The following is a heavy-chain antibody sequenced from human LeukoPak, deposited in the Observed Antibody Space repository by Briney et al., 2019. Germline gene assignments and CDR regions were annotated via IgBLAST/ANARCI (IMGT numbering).Heavy chain of an antibody. J-gene: IGHJ4*02. D-gene: IGHD1-1*01. V-gene: IGHV1-2*02. CDR3: ARVLERHFDY. Sequence: XXLEWMGWINPNSGGTNYAQKFQGRVTMTRDTSISTAYMELSRLRSDDTAVYYCARVLERHFDYWGQGTLVTVSS. CDR2: INPNSGGT.